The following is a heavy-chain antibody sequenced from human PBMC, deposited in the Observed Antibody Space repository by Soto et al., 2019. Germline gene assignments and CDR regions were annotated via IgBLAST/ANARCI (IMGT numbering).Heavy chain of an antibody. D-gene: IGHD2-2*02. Sequence: VASVKVSCKASGYTFTSYGISWVRQAPGQGLEWMGWISAYNGNTNYAQKLQGRVTMTTDTSTSTAYMELRSLRSDDTAVYYCARDIVVVPAAINYYYYYGMDVWGQGTTVTV. CDR2: ISAYNGNT. CDR1: GYTFTSYG. J-gene: IGHJ6*02. CDR3: ARDIVVVPAAINYYYYYGMDV. V-gene: IGHV1-18*04.